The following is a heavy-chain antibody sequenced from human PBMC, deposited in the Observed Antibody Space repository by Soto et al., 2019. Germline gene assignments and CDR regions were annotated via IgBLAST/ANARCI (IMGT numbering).Heavy chain of an antibody. V-gene: IGHV3-74*01. CDR1: GFIFSDYW. J-gene: IGHJ6*02. D-gene: IGHD3-16*01. CDR2: ITSDGRGT. Sequence: PGGSLRLSCAASGFIFSDYWMHWVRQAPGKGPLWVSRITSDGRGTVYADSVKGRFTISRDNAKNTLYLQINSLRVEDTGVYYCASAYGMEVWGQGTTVTVSS. CDR3: ASAYGMEV.